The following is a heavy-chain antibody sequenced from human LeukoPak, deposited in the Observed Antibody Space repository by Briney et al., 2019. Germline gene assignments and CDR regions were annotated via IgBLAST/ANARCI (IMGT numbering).Heavy chain of an antibody. D-gene: IGHD1-26*01. CDR2: ISWNSGSI. V-gene: IGHV3-9*01. CDR3: AKASRGSLIDY. J-gene: IGHJ4*02. CDR1: GFTFDDYP. Sequence: GGSLRLSCAASGFTFDDYPMHWVRHAPGKGLEWVSGISWNSGSIGYADSVKGRFTISRDNAKNSLYLQMNSLRAEDTALYYCAKASRGSLIDYWGQGTLVTVSS.